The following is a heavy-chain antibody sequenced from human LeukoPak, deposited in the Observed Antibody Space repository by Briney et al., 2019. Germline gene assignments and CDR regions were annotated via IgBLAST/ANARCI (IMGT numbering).Heavy chain of an antibody. CDR3: AKDRSYGDYGEPDYYFGMDV. J-gene: IGHJ6*02. V-gene: IGHV3-30*18. CDR1: GFSFSSYG. D-gene: IGHD4-17*01. CDR2: TPYDGSNK. Sequence: GRSLRLSCAASGFSFSSYGMHWVRQAPGKGLERGAVTPYDGSNKFYADSVKGRFTISRDNSKNTLYLQMNSLRPEDTAVYYCAKDRSYGDYGEPDYYFGMDVWGQGTTVTVSS.